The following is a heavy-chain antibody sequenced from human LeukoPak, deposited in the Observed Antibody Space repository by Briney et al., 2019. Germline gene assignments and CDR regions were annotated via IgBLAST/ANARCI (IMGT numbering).Heavy chain of an antibody. D-gene: IGHD3-22*01. CDR3: ATGDYYYDSGGYYRDY. Sequence: PGGSLRLSCAASGFSFGSHGMHWVRQAPGKGLEWVATTWYDGSNEYYADSVRGRFSISRDNSKNTLYVQLNSLRAEDTAVYYCATGDYYYDSGGYYRDYWGQGTLVTVSS. J-gene: IGHJ4*02. CDR2: TWYDGSNE. V-gene: IGHV3-33*01. CDR1: GFSFGSHG.